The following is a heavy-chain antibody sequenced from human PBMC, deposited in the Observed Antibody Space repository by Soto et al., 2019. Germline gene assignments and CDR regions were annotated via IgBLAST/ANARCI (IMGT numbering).Heavy chain of an antibody. J-gene: IGHJ6*03. CDR2: INPSGGST. CDR3: ARYRRWEPYYYYYMDV. Sequence: QVQLVQSGAEVKKPGASVKVSCKASGYTFTSYYMHWVRQAPGQGLEWMGIINPSGGSTSYAQKFQGRVTMTRDTSTSPVYMELSSLRSEDTAVYYCARYRRWEPYYYYYMDVWGKGTTVTVSS. CDR1: GYTFTSYY. D-gene: IGHD1-26*01. V-gene: IGHV1-46*03.